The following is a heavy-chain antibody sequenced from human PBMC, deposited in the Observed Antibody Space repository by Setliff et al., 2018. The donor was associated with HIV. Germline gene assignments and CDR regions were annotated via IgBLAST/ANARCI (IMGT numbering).Heavy chain of an antibody. CDR3: ARETYDYVWGTYRYRPRHFDY. J-gene: IGHJ4*02. D-gene: IGHD3-16*02. Sequence: SETLSLTCTVSGGSISSGTSYWSWIRQSAGKGLEWIGRIYTSGSTNYNPSLKSRVSISVDTSKNRFSLKLSPVTAADTAVYYCARETYDYVWGTYRYRPRHFDYWGQGTLVTVSS. V-gene: IGHV4-61*02. CDR2: IYTSGST. CDR1: GGSISSGTSY.